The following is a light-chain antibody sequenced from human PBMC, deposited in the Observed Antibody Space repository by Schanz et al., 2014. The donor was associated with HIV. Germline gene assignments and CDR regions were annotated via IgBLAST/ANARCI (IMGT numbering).Light chain of an antibody. CDR2: EVS. CDR3: SSYTSSSTLV. CDR1: SSDVGAYKY. Sequence: QSALTQPASLSGSPGQSITISCTGTSSDVGAYKYVSWYQQHPGKAPKLMIFEVSERPSGVPDRFSGSKSGNTASLTISGLQAEDEADYYCSSYTSSSTLVFGGGTKLTVL. V-gene: IGLV2-14*01. J-gene: IGLJ3*02.